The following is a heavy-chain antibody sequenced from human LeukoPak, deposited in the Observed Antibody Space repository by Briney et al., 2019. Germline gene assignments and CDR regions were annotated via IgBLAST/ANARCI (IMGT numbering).Heavy chain of an antibody. Sequence: SETLSLTCTVSGGSISSYYWSWIRQPPGKGLEWMGYISYSGSTNYNPSLKSRVTISVDASKNQFSLKVSSVTAADTAVYYCARLDSQSRKVSGQGTTVTASS. J-gene: IGHJ6*02. CDR3: ARLDSQSRKV. D-gene: IGHD3-22*01. CDR2: ISYSGST. V-gene: IGHV4-59*08. CDR1: GGSISSYY.